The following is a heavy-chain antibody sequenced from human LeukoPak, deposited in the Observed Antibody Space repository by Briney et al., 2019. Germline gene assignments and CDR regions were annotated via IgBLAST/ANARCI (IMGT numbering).Heavy chain of an antibody. CDR1: GFTLSTNA. V-gene: IGHV3-21*01. CDR2: ISSSSSYI. D-gene: IGHD4-23*01. J-gene: IGHJ4*02. CDR3: ARDRRTVGFDY. Sequence: GGSLRLSCLTSGFTLSTNAMSWVRQAPGKGLEWVSSISSSSSYIYYADSVKGRFTISRDNAKNSLYLQMNSLRAEDTAVYYCARDRRTVGFDYWGQGTLVTVSS.